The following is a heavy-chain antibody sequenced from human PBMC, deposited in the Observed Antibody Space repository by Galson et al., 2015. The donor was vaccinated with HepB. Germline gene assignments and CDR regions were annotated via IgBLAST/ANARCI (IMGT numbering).Heavy chain of an antibody. CDR3: ARGVVLFMVRGVTAFDY. J-gene: IGHJ4*02. CDR2: IDPSDSYT. V-gene: IGHV5-10-1*01. CDR1: GYSFTNYW. D-gene: IGHD3-10*01. Sequence: QSGAEVKKPGESLRISCKGSGYSFTNYWISWVRQMPGKGLEWMGRIDPSDSYTNYSPSFQGHVAISADKSITTAYLQLSSLKASDTAVYYCARGVVLFMVRGVTAFDYWGQGTLVTVSS.